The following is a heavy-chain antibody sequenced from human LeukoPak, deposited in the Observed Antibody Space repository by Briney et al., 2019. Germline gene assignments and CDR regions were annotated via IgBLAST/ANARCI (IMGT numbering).Heavy chain of an antibody. CDR3: ARGTGYSYGLYYFDY. Sequence: PSETLSLTCAVYGGSFSGYYWSWIRQLPGKGLEWIGEINHSGSTNYNPSLKSRVTISVDTSKNQFSLKLSSVTAADTAVYYCARGTGYSYGLYYFDYWGQGTLVTVSS. J-gene: IGHJ4*02. CDR2: INHSGST. V-gene: IGHV4-34*01. CDR1: GGSFSGYY. D-gene: IGHD5-18*01.